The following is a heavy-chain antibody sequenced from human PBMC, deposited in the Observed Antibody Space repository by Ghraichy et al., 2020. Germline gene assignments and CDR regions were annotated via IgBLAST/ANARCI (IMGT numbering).Heavy chain of an antibody. CDR1: GGSFSGYY. Sequence: SETLSLTCAVYGGSFSGYYWSWIRQPPGKGLEWIGEINHSGSTNYNPSLKSRVTISVDTSKNQFSLKLSSVTAADTAVYYCARGRIVGGWQWLVLDYYYMDVWGKGTTVTVSS. V-gene: IGHV4-34*01. CDR2: INHSGST. D-gene: IGHD6-19*01. J-gene: IGHJ6*03. CDR3: ARGRIVGGWQWLVLDYYYMDV.